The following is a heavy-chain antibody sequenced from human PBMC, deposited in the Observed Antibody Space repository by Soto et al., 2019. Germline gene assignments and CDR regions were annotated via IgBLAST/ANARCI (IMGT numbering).Heavy chain of an antibody. CDR1: GGSISSSSYY. V-gene: IGHV4-39*01. CDR3: ARGRGGGVREPDRMRDAFDI. Sequence: SETLSLTCTVSGGSISSSSYYWGWIRQPPGKGLEWIGSIYYSGSTYYNPSLKSRVTISVDTSKNQFSLKLSSVTAADTAVYYCARGRGGGVREPDRMRDAFDIWGQGTMVTVSS. J-gene: IGHJ3*02. D-gene: IGHD3-10*01. CDR2: IYYSGST.